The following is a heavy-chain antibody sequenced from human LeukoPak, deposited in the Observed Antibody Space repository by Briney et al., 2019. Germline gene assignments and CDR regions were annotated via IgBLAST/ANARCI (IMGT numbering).Heavy chain of an antibody. J-gene: IGHJ6*03. CDR2: IYYSGST. Sequence: GSLRLSCAASGFTVSSNYMSWVRQAPGKGLEWIGSIYYSGSTYYNPSLKSRVTISVDTSKNQFSLKLSSVTAADTAVYYCARVTENYGSGRRHKYYYYYMDVWGKGTTVTISS. CDR1: GFTVSSNY. D-gene: IGHD3-10*01. CDR3: ARVTENYGSGRRHKYYYYYMDV. V-gene: IGHV4-59*02.